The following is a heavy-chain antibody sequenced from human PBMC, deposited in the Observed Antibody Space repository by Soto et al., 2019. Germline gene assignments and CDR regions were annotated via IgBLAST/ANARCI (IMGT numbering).Heavy chain of an antibody. CDR2: ITSSGGYT. J-gene: IGHJ6*02. D-gene: IGHD2-21*01. V-gene: IGHV3-64*01. CDR1: GFTFSSYA. Sequence: EVQLVESGGGLVQPGGSLRLSCAASGFTFSSYAMHWVRQAPGKGLEYVSVITSSGGYTDYASSVEGRNTISRDNSKNTLYLQMGSLSAEDMAVYYCASRIPFGYGMHVWGQGTTVTVSS. CDR3: ASRIPFGYGMHV.